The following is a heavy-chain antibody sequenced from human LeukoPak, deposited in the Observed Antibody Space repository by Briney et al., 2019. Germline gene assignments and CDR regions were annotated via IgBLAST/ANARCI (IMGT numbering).Heavy chain of an antibody. CDR3: ARGGFSGTFYYFDN. CDR2: IWYDERNK. D-gene: IGHD1-26*01. V-gene: IGHV3-33*01. J-gene: IGHJ4*02. CDR1: GFTFSSYG. Sequence: PGGSLRLSCAASGFTFSSYGMHWARQAPGKGLEWVAVIWYDERNKYYTDSVKGRFTISRDNSKNTVYLQMNSLGVEDTAVYYCARGGFSGTFYYFDNWGQGTLVTVSP.